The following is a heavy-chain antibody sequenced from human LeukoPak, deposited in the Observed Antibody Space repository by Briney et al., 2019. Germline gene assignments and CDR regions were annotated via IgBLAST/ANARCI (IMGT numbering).Heavy chain of an antibody. CDR2: ISGSGGST. J-gene: IGHJ4*02. V-gene: IGHV3-23*01. CDR3: AKDSPIVGATD. CDR1: GFTFSNYG. D-gene: IGHD1-26*01. Sequence: GGSLRLPCAASGFTFSNYGMHWVRQAPGKGLEWVSAISGSGGSTYYADSVKGRFTISRDNSKNTLYLQMNSLRAEDTAVYYCAKDSPIVGATDWGQGTLVTVSS.